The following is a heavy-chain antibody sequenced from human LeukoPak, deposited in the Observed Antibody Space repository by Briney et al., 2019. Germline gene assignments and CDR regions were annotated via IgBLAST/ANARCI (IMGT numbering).Heavy chain of an antibody. D-gene: IGHD3-22*01. J-gene: IGHJ6*02. Sequence: LGESLKISCKGSGYSFTSYWIGWVRQMPGKGLEWMGIIYPGDSDPRYSPSFQGQVIISADKSISTVYLQWSSLKASDTAMYYCARLDTSGYYYYGMDVWGQGTTVTVSS. V-gene: IGHV5-51*01. CDR3: ARLDTSGYYYYGMDV. CDR1: GYSFTSYW. CDR2: IYPGDSDP.